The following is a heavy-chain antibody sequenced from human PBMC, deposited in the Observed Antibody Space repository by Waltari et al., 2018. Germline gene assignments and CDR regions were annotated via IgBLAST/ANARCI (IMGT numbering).Heavy chain of an antibody. CDR1: GYTFTGYY. D-gene: IGHD3-10*01. J-gene: IGHJ3*02. Sequence: QVQLVQSGAEVKKPGASVKVSCMASGYTFTGYYMHWVRQAPGQGLEWMGWINPNSGGKNYAQKFQGWVTMTRDTSISTAYMELSRLRSDDTAVYYCARIGYGSGSYDAFDIWGQGTMVTVSS. CDR2: INPNSGGK. CDR3: ARIGYGSGSYDAFDI. V-gene: IGHV1-2*04.